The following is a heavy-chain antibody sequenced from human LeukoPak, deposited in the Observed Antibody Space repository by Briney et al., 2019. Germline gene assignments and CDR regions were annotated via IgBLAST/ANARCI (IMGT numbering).Heavy chain of an antibody. J-gene: IGHJ4*02. V-gene: IGHV3-23*01. D-gene: IGHD3-9*01. CDR3: ARAYYDILTGPGNY. CDR2: ISGSGGST. Sequence: GGSLRLSCAASGFTFSSYWMSWVRQAPGKGLEWVSAISGSGGSTYYADSVKGRFTISRDNSKNTLYLQMNSLRAEDTAVYYCARAYYDILTGPGNYWGQGTLVTVSS. CDR1: GFTFSSYW.